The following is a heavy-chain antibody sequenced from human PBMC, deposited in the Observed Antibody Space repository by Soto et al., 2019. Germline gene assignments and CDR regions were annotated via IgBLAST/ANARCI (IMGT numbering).Heavy chain of an antibody. Sequence: QVQLVQSGAEVKKPGASVKVSCKASGYTFTSYYMHWVRQAPGQGLEWMGIINPSGGSTSYAQKFQGRVTMTRDTSTSTVYMELSSLRSEDTAVYYCARAPPVRPPIVRIAARPDFDYWGQGTLVTVSS. D-gene: IGHD6-6*01. V-gene: IGHV1-46*01. CDR2: INPSGGST. CDR1: GYTFTSYY. CDR3: ARAPPVRPPIVRIAARPDFDY. J-gene: IGHJ4*02.